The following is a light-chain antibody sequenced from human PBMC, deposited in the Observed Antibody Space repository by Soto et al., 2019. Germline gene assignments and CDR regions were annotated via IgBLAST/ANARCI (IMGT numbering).Light chain of an antibody. CDR2: DVS. Sequence: TQSTATLSVSPGESATLSCRSSQSINNNYLAWYQQKPGQSPRLLIYDVSHRATGVPARFSGTGSETDFTLTISGLQSEDSAVYFCQQCNNLPSSFGQGTLPEIK. CDR1: QSINNN. CDR3: QQCNNLPSS. J-gene: IGKJ5*01. V-gene: IGKV3-15*01.